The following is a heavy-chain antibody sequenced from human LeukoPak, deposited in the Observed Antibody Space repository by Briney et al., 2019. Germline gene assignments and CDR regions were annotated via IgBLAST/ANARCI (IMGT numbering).Heavy chain of an antibody. V-gene: IGHV3-23*01. CDR1: GFTFSDYA. J-gene: IGHJ4*02. D-gene: IGHD1-26*01. CDR3: AKDSVVRNTGSYYFAS. CDR2: IRGTGATT. Sequence: GGSLRLSCVASGFTFSDYAMSWVRQAPGRGLEWVSTIRGTGATTYYATSVKGRFTISRDTSKKTLYLEMKSLRAEDTAIYYCAKDSVVRNTGSYYFASWGQGTLVTVSS.